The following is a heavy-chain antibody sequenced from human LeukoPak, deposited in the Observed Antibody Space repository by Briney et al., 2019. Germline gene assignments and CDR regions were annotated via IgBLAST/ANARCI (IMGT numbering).Heavy chain of an antibody. Sequence: PGGSLRLSCAASGFTFSSYWMHWVRQAPGKGVAWVSRINSDGSSTSCADSVKGRFTISRDNAKNTLYLQMNSLRAEDTAVYYCARGDTAMDYWGQGTLVTVSS. CDR2: INSDGSST. D-gene: IGHD5-18*01. V-gene: IGHV3-74*01. CDR3: ARGDTAMDY. CDR1: GFTFSSYW. J-gene: IGHJ4*02.